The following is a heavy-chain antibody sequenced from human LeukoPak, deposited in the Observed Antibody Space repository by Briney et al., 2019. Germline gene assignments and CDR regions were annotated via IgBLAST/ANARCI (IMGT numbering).Heavy chain of an antibody. D-gene: IGHD3-10*01. CDR2: IYYSGST. Sequence: PSETLSLTCTVSGGSISSGGYYWSWIRQHPGKGLEWIGYIYYSGSTYYNPSLKSRVTISVDTSKNQFSLKLSSVTAADTAVYYCARAAARITMVRGPPYYFDYWGRGTLVTVSS. CDR1: GGSISSGGYY. V-gene: IGHV4-31*03. CDR3: ARAAARITMVRGPPYYFDY. J-gene: IGHJ4*02.